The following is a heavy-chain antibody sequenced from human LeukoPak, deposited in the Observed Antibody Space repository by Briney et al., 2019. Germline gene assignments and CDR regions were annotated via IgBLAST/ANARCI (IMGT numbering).Heavy chain of an antibody. J-gene: IGHJ4*02. CDR3: ASIIRYYYDSSGFPSG. V-gene: IGHV3-21*01. CDR2: ISSSSSYI. Sequence: GGSLRLSCAASGFTFSSYSMNWVRQAPGKGLEWVSSISSSSSYIYYAVSVKGRFTISRDNAKNSLYLQMNSLRAEDTAVYYCASIIRYYYDSSGFPSGWGQGTLVTVSS. D-gene: IGHD3-22*01. CDR1: GFTFSSYS.